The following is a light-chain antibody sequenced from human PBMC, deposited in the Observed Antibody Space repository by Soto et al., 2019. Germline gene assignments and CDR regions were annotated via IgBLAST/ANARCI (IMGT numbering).Light chain of an antibody. CDR1: QSILYSSNNRNY. CDR2: WSS. Sequence: DIVMTQSPDSLAVSLGERATINCKSSQSILYSSNNRNYLAWYQQKAGQSPKLLIYWSSTRQSGVPDRFSGSGSGTDFTLTISSLQAEDVAVYYCQQYYSTPAWTFGQGNKVEIK. V-gene: IGKV4-1*01. J-gene: IGKJ1*01. CDR3: QQYYSTPAWT.